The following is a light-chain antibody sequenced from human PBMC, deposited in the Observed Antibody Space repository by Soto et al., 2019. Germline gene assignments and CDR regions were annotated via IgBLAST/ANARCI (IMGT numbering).Light chain of an antibody. Sequence: DLQMTQSPSSLSASVGDRVTITCRASQGIGNDLGWFQQKPGKAPKRLIYAASSLQSGVPSRFSGSGSGAEFTLTISSLQPEDFATYYCVQHNSYPLSFGGGTKVEI. V-gene: IGKV1-17*01. CDR1: QGIGND. CDR2: AAS. J-gene: IGKJ4*01. CDR3: VQHNSYPLS.